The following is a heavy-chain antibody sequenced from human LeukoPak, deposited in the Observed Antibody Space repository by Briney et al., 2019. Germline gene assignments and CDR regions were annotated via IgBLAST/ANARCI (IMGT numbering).Heavy chain of an antibody. J-gene: IGHJ6*02. Sequence: SVKVSCKASGGTFSSYAISWVRQAPGQGLEWMGRVIPILGIANYAQKFQGRVTITADKSTSTAYMELSSLRSEDTAVYYCARGGTMIDGRMDVWGQGTTVTVSS. CDR3: ARGGTMIDGRMDV. CDR2: VIPILGIA. D-gene: IGHD3-22*01. CDR1: GGTFSSYA. V-gene: IGHV1-69*04.